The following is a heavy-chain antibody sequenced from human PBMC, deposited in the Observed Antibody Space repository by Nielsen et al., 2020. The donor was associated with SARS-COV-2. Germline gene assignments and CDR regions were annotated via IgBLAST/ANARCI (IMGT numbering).Heavy chain of an antibody. D-gene: IGHD3-9*01. J-gene: IGHJ3*02. Sequence: SVKVSCKASGFTFTSSAVQWVRQARGQRLEWIGWIVVGSGNTNYAQKFQERVTITRDMSTSTAYMELSGLRSEDTAVYYCAAGDYDILTGPASGVFDIWGQGTMVTVSS. CDR2: IVVGSGNT. CDR1: GFTFTSSA. V-gene: IGHV1-58*01. CDR3: AAGDYDILTGPASGVFDI.